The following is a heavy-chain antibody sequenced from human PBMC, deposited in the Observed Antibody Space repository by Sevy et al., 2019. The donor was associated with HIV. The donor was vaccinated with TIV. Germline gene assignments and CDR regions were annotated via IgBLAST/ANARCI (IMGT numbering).Heavy chain of an antibody. CDR3: AIPDFHNILGGPRQFLVAFDI. CDR1: GGSVSSSGYN. CDR2: IYYSGDT. Sequence: SETLSLTCSVSGGSVSSSGYNWAWIRQPPGRGLEWIGNIYYSGDTYYNPSLKSRVTISVDASKNQFSLHLDSLTAADTAVYYCAIPDFHNILGGPRQFLVAFDIWGRGTKVTVSS. V-gene: IGHV4-39*01. D-gene: IGHD3-16*01. J-gene: IGHJ3*02.